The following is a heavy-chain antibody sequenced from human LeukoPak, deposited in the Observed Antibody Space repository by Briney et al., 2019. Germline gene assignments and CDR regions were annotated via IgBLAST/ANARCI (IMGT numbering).Heavy chain of an antibody. V-gene: IGHV3-30*04. Sequence: GGSLRLSCAASGSTFSNYAMHWVRQAPGKGLEWVALISYDGSGKYYSDSVKGRFTISRDSSENTLHLQMNSLRAEDTAIYYCARERTGYYIVYWGQGTLVTVSS. CDR2: ISYDGSGK. D-gene: IGHD3-3*01. CDR1: GSTFSNYA. CDR3: ARERTGYYIVY. J-gene: IGHJ4*02.